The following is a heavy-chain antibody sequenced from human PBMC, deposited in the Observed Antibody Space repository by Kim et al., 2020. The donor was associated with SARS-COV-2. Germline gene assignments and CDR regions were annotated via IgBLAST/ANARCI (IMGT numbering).Heavy chain of an antibody. Sequence: TKYAPSVKGRFIVSRENSKNSLYLQMNSLKTEDTAVYYCARDTAAAMDVWGQGTTVTVSS. V-gene: IGHV3-72*01. D-gene: IGHD6-25*01. CDR3: ARDTAAAMDV. CDR2: T. J-gene: IGHJ6*02.